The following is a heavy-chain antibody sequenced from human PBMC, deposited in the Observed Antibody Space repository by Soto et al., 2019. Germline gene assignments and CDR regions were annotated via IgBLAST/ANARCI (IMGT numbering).Heavy chain of an antibody. CDR3: ARTTQYYYYFYGMDV. J-gene: IGHJ6*02. CDR1: GYTFTSYD. Sequence: QVQLVQSGAEVKKPGASVKVSCKASGYTFTSYDINWVRQATGPGLEWMGWMNPNSGNTGYAQKFQGRVTMTRNTSISSAYMELSSLRSEATAVYYCARTTQYYYYFYGMDVWGQGTTVTVSS. D-gene: IGHD2-2*01. V-gene: IGHV1-8*01. CDR2: MNPNSGNT.